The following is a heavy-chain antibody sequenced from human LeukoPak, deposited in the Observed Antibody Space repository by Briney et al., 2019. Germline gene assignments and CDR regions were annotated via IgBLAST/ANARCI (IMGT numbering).Heavy chain of an antibody. J-gene: IGHJ5*02. V-gene: IGHV4-59*11. CDR3: ARLHALGAEEFDP. CDR1: GGSITGHY. CDR2: THYTGST. D-gene: IGHD3-16*01. Sequence: PSETLSLTCTVSGGSITGHYWSWTRQPPGKGLEWIGYTHYTGSTNYNPSLNSRITMSVDTPNNQLSLRLTSVTATDTAVYYCARLHALGAEEFDPWGQGALVTVSS.